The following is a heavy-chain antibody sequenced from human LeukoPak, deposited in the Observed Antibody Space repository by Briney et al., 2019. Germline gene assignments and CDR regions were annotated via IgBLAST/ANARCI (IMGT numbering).Heavy chain of an antibody. Sequence: GASVKVSCKASGYTFTVYYMHRVRQASGQGLGCVGCMNPNSGNTGYAQKFQGRVTISRNTSISTAYMELSSLRSEDTDVYYCARNPGYASNYDEFEDYFDYWGQGTLVTASS. CDR1: GYTFTVYY. CDR2: MNPNSGNT. J-gene: IGHJ4*02. D-gene: IGHD4-11*01. CDR3: ARNPGYASNYDEFEDYFDY. V-gene: IGHV1-8*03.